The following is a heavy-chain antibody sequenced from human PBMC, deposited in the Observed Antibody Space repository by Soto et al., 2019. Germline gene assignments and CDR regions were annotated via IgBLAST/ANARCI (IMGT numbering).Heavy chain of an antibody. CDR3: ARVKIQNWNDWFDP. J-gene: IGHJ5*02. CDR1: GFTFSDHY. D-gene: IGHD1-1*01. Sequence: EVQLVESGGGWVQPGGSLRLSCAASGFTFSDHYMDWVRQAPGKGLEWVGRSRKKLYSYTTEYAASVKGRFTIARDDSNNSLYLQMSSLKTEDTAVYYCARVKIQNWNDWFDPWGQGTLVIVSS. CDR2: SRKKLYSYTT. V-gene: IGHV3-72*01.